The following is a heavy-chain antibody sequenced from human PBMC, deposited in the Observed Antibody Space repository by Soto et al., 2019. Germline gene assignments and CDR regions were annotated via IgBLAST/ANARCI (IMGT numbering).Heavy chain of an antibody. D-gene: IGHD2-21*01. CDR1: GGSISSSSYY. V-gene: IGHV4-39*01. Sequence: PSETLSLTCTVSGGSISSSSYYWGWIRQPPGKGLEWIGSIYYSGSTYYNPSLKSRVTISVDTSKNQFSLKLSSVTAADTAVYYCARLAKGSRLPGPHYYYGMDVWGQGTTVTVSS. CDR2: IYYSGST. CDR3: ARLAKGSRLPGPHYYYGMDV. J-gene: IGHJ6*02.